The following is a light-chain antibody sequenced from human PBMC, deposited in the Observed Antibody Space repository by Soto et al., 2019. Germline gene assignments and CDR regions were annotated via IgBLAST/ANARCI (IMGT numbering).Light chain of an antibody. CDR2: DVS. CDR3: ASYTTSSTYV. Sequence: QSDLTQPASVSGSPGQSIAISCTGTSSDVGAFNYVSWYQQHPGKAPKFMIFDVSSRPSGVSDRFSGSKSGNTASLTISGLQTEDEAESYCASYTTSSTYVFGTGTKVTVL. CDR1: SSDVGAFNY. V-gene: IGLV2-14*03. J-gene: IGLJ1*01.